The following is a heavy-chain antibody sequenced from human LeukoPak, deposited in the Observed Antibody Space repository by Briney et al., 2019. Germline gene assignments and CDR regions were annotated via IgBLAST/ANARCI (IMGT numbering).Heavy chain of an antibody. CDR1: GFTFSSYA. D-gene: IGHD3-22*01. V-gene: IGHV3-23*01. CDR2: ISGSGGST. J-gene: IGHJ4*02. Sequence: GGSLRLSCAASGFTFSSYAMSWVRQAPGKGLEWVSAISGSGGSTYYADSVKGRFTISRDNSKNTLYLQMSSLRAEDTAVYYCAKAPHYYDSSYFDYWGQGTLVAVSS. CDR3: AKAPHYYDSSYFDY.